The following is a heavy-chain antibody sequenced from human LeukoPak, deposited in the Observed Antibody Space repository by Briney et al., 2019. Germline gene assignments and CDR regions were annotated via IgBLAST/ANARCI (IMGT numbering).Heavy chain of an antibody. D-gene: IGHD2-2*01. J-gene: IGHJ4*02. V-gene: IGHV5-51*01. CDR1: GYSFTSYW. CDR3: ARGRLDCSSTSCYYYFDY. Sequence: GESLKISCKGSGYSFTSYWIGWVRQMPGKGLEWMGIIYPGDSDTRYSPSFRGQVTISADKSISTAYLQWSSLKASDTAMYYCARGRLDCSSTSCYYYFDYWGQGTLVTVSS. CDR2: IYPGDSDT.